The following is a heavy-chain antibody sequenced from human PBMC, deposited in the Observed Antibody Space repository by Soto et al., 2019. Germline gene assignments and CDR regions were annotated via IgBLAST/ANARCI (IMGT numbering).Heavy chain of an antibody. V-gene: IGHV3-30-3*01. CDR1: GFTFSSYA. CDR3: ASFLDSSSWYLIGNS. CDR2: ISYDGSNK. D-gene: IGHD6-13*01. J-gene: IGHJ4*02. Sequence: QVQLVESGGGVVQPGRSLRLSCAASGFTFSSYAMHWVRQAPGKGLEWVAVISYDGSNKYYADSVKGRFTISRDNSKNTLYLQMNSLRAEDTAVYYCASFLDSSSWYLIGNSWGQGTLVTVSS.